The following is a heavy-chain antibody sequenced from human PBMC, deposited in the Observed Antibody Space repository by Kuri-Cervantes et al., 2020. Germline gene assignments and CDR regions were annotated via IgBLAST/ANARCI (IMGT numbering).Heavy chain of an antibody. Sequence: GESLKISCAASGFTFSSYSMNWVRQAPGKGLEWVSYISSSSSTIYYADSVKGRFTISRDNAKNSPYLQMNSLRAEDTAVYYCARGRRSSSWYPADDYWGQGTLVTVSS. J-gene: IGHJ4*02. D-gene: IGHD6-13*01. CDR3: ARGRRSSSWYPADDY. CDR1: GFTFSSYS. V-gene: IGHV3-48*01. CDR2: ISSSSSTI.